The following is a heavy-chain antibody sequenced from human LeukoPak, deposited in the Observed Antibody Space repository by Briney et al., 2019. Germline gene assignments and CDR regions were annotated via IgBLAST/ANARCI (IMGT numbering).Heavy chain of an antibody. J-gene: IGHJ3*02. D-gene: IGHD3-3*01. CDR2: IRYDGSNK. V-gene: IGHV3-30*02. CDR1: GFTFSSYG. Sequence: GGSLRLSCAASGFTFSSYGMHWVRQAPGKGLEWVAFIRYDGSNKYYADSVKGRFTISRDNSKNTLYLQMNSLRAEDTAVYYCAKERRIFGVAISDAFDIWGQGTMVTVSS. CDR3: AKERRIFGVAISDAFDI.